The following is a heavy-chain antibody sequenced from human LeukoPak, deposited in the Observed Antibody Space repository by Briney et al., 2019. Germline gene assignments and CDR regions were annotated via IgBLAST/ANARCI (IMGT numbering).Heavy chain of an antibody. D-gene: IGHD6-13*01. V-gene: IGHV4-59*11. CDR3: ARGRLSGSSHFDH. CDR1: SGFISGHY. CDR2: IYYTGAT. J-gene: IGHJ4*02. Sequence: SVTLSLTCTVSSGFISGHYWSWIRQPPGKGLEWIGYIYYTGATHYSPSLESRATVSVDPSQKQLSLSLTSVTAADTAVYYCARGRLSGSSHFDHWGQGTLVIVSS.